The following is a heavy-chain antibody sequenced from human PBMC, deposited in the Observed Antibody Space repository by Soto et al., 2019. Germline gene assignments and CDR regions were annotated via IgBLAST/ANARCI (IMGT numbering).Heavy chain of an antibody. J-gene: IGHJ4*02. V-gene: IGHV3-30*03. CDR2: ISYDGTNK. Sequence: QVQLVESGGGVVQPGRSLRLSCAASGFTFSNYGVHWVRQAPGKGLEWVAVISYDGTNKYYADSVKGRFTISRDNSKNTMYLRMKSLRAEDTAVDFCATEYYDILTGYLKSCFDYWGQGTLVTVSS. D-gene: IGHD3-9*01. CDR1: GFTFSNYG. CDR3: ATEYYDILTGYLKSCFDY.